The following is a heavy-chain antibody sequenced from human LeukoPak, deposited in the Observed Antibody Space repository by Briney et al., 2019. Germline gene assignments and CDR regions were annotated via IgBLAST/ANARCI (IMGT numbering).Heavy chain of an antibody. CDR3: ARYCTSTTCILRGFDY. Sequence: PSETLSLTCSVSGYSFTSGHYWGWIRQPPGKGLEWIANIYHTGSAHYNPSVKSRVTISVDTSKNQSSLKLSSVTAADTAVYYCARYCTSTTCILRGFDYWGQGTLVTVSS. CDR2: IYHTGSA. CDR1: GYSFTSGHY. D-gene: IGHD2-2*01. V-gene: IGHV4-38-2*01. J-gene: IGHJ4*02.